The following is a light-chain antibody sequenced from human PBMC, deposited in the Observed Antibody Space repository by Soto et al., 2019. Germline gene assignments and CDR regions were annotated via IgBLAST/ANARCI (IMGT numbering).Light chain of an antibody. CDR1: QSISSW. CDR2: KAS. CDR3: QQYNSYSPET. Sequence: DIQMTQSPSTLSASVGDRVTITCRASQSISSWLAWYQQKPGKAPKLLIYKASSLESGVPSRFSGSGSVTEFTLTISSLQPDDFATYYCQQYNSYSPETFGQGTKVEIK. V-gene: IGKV1-5*03. J-gene: IGKJ1*01.